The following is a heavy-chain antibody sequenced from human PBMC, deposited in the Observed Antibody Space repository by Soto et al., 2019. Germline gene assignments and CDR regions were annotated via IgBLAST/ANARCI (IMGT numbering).Heavy chain of an antibody. Sequence: EVQVAESGGGSVQPGRSLSLSCEASGFTFDEYAMHWVRQAPGKGLEWVSSINWNSGNIGYADSVRGRFTISRDNAKNSLYLQMNSLRPEDTAFYYCAKGTKYCSSGVCSVFDYWGQGTLVTVSS. CDR1: GFTFDEYA. D-gene: IGHD2-8*01. CDR2: INWNSGNI. J-gene: IGHJ4*02. CDR3: AKGTKYCSSGVCSVFDY. V-gene: IGHV3-9*01.